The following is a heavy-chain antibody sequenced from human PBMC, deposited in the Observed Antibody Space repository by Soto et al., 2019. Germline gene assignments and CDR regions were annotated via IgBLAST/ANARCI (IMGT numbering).Heavy chain of an antibody. CDR1: GYTFTSYY. J-gene: IGHJ6*02. CDR3: ARTLGVFGVLDYYYYYGMDV. Sequence: ASVKVSCKASGYTFTSYYMHWVRQAPGQGLEWMGIINPSGGSTSYAQKFQGRVTMTRDTSTSTVYMELSSLRSEDTAVYYCARTLGVFGVLDYYYYYGMDVWGQGTTGTVSS. D-gene: IGHD3-3*01. CDR2: INPSGGST. V-gene: IGHV1-46*01.